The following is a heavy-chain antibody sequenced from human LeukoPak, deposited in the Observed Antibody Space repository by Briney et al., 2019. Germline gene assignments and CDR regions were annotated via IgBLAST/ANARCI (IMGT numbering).Heavy chain of an antibody. CDR3: TRVDSSGWYGLFGGPEAEYFQH. CDR1: GFTFSSYE. J-gene: IGHJ1*01. D-gene: IGHD6-19*01. Sequence: PGGSLRLSCAASGFTFSSYEMNWVRQAPGKGLEWVGFIRSKAYGGTTEYAASVKGRFTISRDDSKSIAYLQMNSLKTEDTAVYYCTRVDSSGWYGLFGGPEAEYFQHWGQGTLVTVSS. CDR2: IRSKAYGGTT. V-gene: IGHV3-49*04.